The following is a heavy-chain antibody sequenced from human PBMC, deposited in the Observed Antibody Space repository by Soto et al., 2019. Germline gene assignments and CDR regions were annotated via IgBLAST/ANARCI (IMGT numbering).Heavy chain of an antibody. CDR1: GGTFSSYA. D-gene: IGHD6-19*01. V-gene: IGHV1-69*13. CDR3: ARMSSGPYYFEY. J-gene: IGHJ4*02. CDR2: IIPIFGTA. Sequence: SVKVSCKASGGTFSSYAISWVRQAPGQGLEWMGGIIPIFGTANYAQKFQGRVTITADESTSTAYMELSSLRSEDTAVYYCARMSSGPYYFEYWGQGTLVTVSS.